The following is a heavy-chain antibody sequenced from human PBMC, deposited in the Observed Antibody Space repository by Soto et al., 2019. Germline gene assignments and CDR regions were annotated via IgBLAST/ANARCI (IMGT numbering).Heavy chain of an antibody. Sequence: PSVTLSLTCAVYCGSFSGFYWTWIRQPPGTGLEWIGEINHSGSTNYNPSLKSRVTISVDTSKNQFSLKLTSVTAADTAVYYCARGKITGLFDYWGQGTLVTVSS. CDR3: ARGKITGLFDY. CDR2: INHSGST. J-gene: IGHJ4*02. CDR1: CGSFSGFY. D-gene: IGHD2-8*02. V-gene: IGHV4-34*01.